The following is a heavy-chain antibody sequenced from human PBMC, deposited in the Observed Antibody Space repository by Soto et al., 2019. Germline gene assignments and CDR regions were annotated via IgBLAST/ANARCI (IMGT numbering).Heavy chain of an antibody. Sequence: GGSLRLSCGSSGFNFANYAMGWVRQAPGKGLEWVSGISSTGRRTYYADSVRGRFSISRDNSKNTVDLQINSLRAEDTAVYYCAKVANVGVVVEYFDHWGQGSLVTVSS. CDR1: GFNFANYA. D-gene: IGHD3-3*01. CDR3: AKVANVGVVVEYFDH. CDR2: ISSTGRRT. V-gene: IGHV3-23*01. J-gene: IGHJ4*02.